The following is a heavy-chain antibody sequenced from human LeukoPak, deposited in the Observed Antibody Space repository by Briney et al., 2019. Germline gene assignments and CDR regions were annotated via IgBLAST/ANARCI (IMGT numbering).Heavy chain of an antibody. Sequence: SETLSLTCTVSGGSISSYSWSWIRQPPGKGLEWIGYIYHSGSTYYNPSLKSRVTISVERSKNQFSLKLSSVTAADTAVYYCARAGYDFWSGYYNAHAFDIWGQGTMVTVSS. J-gene: IGHJ3*02. V-gene: IGHV4-30-2*01. CDR2: IYHSGST. CDR1: GGSISSYS. CDR3: ARAGYDFWSGYYNAHAFDI. D-gene: IGHD3-3*01.